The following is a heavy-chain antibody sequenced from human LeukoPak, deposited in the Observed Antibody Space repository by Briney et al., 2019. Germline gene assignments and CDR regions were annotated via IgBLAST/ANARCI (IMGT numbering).Heavy chain of an antibody. Sequence: GGSLRLSCAASGFTFSRFWMAWVRQPPGKGPEWVAELNEDGTGRYYVDSAKGRFTISRDNAQNLLYLQMNSLKDEDTAIYYCARLPRYSGANWGQGTLVTVSS. J-gene: IGHJ4*02. CDR2: LNEDGTGR. D-gene: IGHD3-10*01. V-gene: IGHV3-7*01. CDR3: ARLPRYSGAN. CDR1: GFTFSRFW.